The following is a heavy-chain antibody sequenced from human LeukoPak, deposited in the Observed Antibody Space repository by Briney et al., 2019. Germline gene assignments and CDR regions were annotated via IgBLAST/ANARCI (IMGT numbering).Heavy chain of an antibody. D-gene: IGHD3-22*01. CDR3: ARRKVTMIVPYYFDY. J-gene: IGHJ4*02. Sequence: TLSLTCAVSGGSISSGGYSWSWIRQPPGKGLEWIGYIYHSGSTYYNPSLKSRVTISVDRSKNQFSLKLSSVTAADTAVYYCARRKVTMIVPYYFDYWGQGTLVTVSS. CDR1: GGSISSGGYS. V-gene: IGHV4-30-2*01. CDR2: IYHSGST.